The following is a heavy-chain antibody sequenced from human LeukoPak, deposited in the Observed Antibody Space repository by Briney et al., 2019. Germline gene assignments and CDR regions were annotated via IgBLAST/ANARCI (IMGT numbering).Heavy chain of an antibody. D-gene: IGHD3-9*01. CDR3: AITYYDILTGYHSEIMDV. J-gene: IGHJ6*04. Sequence: PSETLSLTCPVYVGSFSGYYWRWIRQPPGKGLDGLGEINHCGRSNYNPSLKSRVTISVDTSKNQFSLKLSSVTAADTDVYYYAITYYDILTGYHSEIMDVWGKGTTVTVSS. CDR1: VGSFSGYY. V-gene: IGHV4-34*01. CDR2: INHCGRS.